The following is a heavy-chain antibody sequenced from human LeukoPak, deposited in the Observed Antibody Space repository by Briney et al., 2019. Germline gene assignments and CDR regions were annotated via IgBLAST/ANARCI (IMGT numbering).Heavy chain of an antibody. CDR1: GFTFSSYN. J-gene: IGHJ6*03. Sequence: GSLRLSCVASGFTFSSYNMNWVRQPPGKGLEWIGEINHSGSTNYNPSLKSRVTISVDTSKNQFSLKLSSVTAADTAVYYCARLSQGSGSYLDYYYYYYMDVWGKGTTVTVSS. V-gene: IGHV4-34*01. CDR3: ARLSQGSGSYLDYYYYYYMDV. D-gene: IGHD3-10*01. CDR2: INHSGST.